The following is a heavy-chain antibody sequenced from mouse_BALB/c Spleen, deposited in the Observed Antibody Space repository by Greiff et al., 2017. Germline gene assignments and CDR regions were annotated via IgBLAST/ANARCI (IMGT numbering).Heavy chain of an antibody. Sequence: VQLVESGPGLVAPSQSLSITCTVSGFSLTSYGVHWVRQPPGKGLEWLGVIWAGGSTNYNSALMSRLSISKDNSKSQVFLKMNSLQTDDTAMYYCAREEYGNWYFDVWGAGTTVTVSS. D-gene: IGHD2-10*02. CDR3: AREEYGNWYFDV. CDR1: GFSLTSYG. V-gene: IGHV2-9*02. CDR2: IWAGGST. J-gene: IGHJ1*01.